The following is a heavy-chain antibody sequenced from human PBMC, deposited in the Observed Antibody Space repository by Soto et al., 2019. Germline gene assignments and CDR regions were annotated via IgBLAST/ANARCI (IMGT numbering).Heavy chain of an antibody. CDR1: GFTFSSYS. D-gene: IGHD6-19*01. J-gene: IGHJ3*01. CDR3: ARERVAGTDDAFDA. CDR2: ISSGSSTI. V-gene: IGHV3-48*02. Sequence: LRLSCAASGFTFSSYSMNWVRQAPGKGLEWVSYISSGSSTIYYADSVKGRFTISRDNAKNSLYLQANSLRDEDTAVYYCARERVAGTDDAFDAWGQGTMVTVSS.